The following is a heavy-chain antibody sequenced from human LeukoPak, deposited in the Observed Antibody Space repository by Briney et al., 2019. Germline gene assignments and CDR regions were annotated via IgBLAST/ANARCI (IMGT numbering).Heavy chain of an antibody. CDR2: ISSSGSTI. CDR3: ARIRYNWNFDY. CDR1: GFTFSSYE. V-gene: IGHV3-48*03. D-gene: IGHD1-20*01. Sequence: GGSLRLSCVASGFTFSSYEMNWVRQAPGKGLEWVSYISSSGSTIYYADSVKGRFTISRDNAKNSLYLQMNSLRAEDTAVYYCARIRYNWNFDYWGQGTLVTVSS. J-gene: IGHJ4*02.